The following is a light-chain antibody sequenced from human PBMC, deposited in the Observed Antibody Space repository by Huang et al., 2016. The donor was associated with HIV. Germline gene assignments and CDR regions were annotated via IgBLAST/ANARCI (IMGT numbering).Light chain of an antibody. Sequence: EIVLTQSPGTLSLSPGERASLFCRASQSLDSNYIAWYQQKPGQAPRLLIYATSTRATGIPDRFSGSGSGTDFTLIISRLEPEDFVVYYCQLYGSSPPYTFGQGTKLEIK. J-gene: IGKJ2*01. V-gene: IGKV3-20*01. CDR2: ATS. CDR1: QSLDSNY. CDR3: QLYGSSPPYT.